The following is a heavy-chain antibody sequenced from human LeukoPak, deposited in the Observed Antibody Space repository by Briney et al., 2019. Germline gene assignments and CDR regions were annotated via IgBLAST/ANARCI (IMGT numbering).Heavy chain of an antibody. CDR2: INIGGTNT. CDR3: ATDGAGFDT. J-gene: IGHJ5*02. Sequence: GGSLRLSCAASGFTFNDYYMSWIRQAPGKGLEWLSYINIGGTNTHYADSVKGRFTTSRDNAKKSLYLEMNNLRAEDTAVYYCATDGAGFDTWGQGVLVTVSS. V-gene: IGHV3-11*01. CDR1: GFTFNDYY.